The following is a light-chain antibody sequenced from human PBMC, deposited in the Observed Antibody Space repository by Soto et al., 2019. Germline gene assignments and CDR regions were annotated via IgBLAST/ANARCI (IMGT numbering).Light chain of an antibody. Sequence: QSALTQPLSVSGSPGQSVTISCTGTTTNVATYNYVSWYQHHPGKAPKLIIYNVSERPSGVSDRFSGSKSGNAASLTISGLQADDEADDYCCSYEGSSNWLFGGGTKLTVL. CDR3: CSYEGSSNWL. J-gene: IGLJ3*02. V-gene: IGLV2-11*01. CDR1: TTNVATYNY. CDR2: NVS.